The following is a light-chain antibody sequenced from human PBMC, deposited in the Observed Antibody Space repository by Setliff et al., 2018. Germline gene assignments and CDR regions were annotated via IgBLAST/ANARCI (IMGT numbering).Light chain of an antibody. V-gene: IGLV2-14*01. Sequence: QSALTQPASVSGSPGQSITISCTGTSSDIGGYNYVSWYQQHSGKAPKLMIYVVSNRPSGVSNRFSGSKSGNTASLTISGLQAEDEADYYCSSYASSSIPYVFGSGTKVTVL. CDR3: SSYASSSIPYV. CDR1: SSDIGGYNY. CDR2: VVS. J-gene: IGLJ1*01.